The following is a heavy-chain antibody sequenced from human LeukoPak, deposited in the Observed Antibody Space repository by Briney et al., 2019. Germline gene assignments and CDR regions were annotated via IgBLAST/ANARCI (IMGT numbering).Heavy chain of an antibody. Sequence: GGSLRLSCAASGFTFSSYNMNWVRQAPGKGLEWVSYISSSSSTIYYADSVKGRFTISRDNAKNSLYLQMNSLRAEDTAAYYCARDLSSWGNTFDYWGQGTLVTVSS. V-gene: IGHV3-48*04. CDR3: ARDLSSWGNTFDY. J-gene: IGHJ4*02. CDR1: GFTFSSYN. CDR2: ISSSSSTI. D-gene: IGHD6-13*01.